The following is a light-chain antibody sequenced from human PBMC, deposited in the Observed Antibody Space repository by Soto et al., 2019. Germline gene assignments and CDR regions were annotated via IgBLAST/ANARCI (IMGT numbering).Light chain of an antibody. J-gene: IGKJ1*01. CDR3: QQYNSYSPWT. CDR2: KAS. V-gene: IGKV1-5*03. CDR1: QSISSW. Sequence: DIQMTQSPSTLSASVGDRVTITCRASQSISSWLAWYQQKPGEAPNLLIYKASSLESGVPSRFSGSGSGTEFTLTISSLQPDDFATYYCQQYNSYSPWTFGQGTKVEIK.